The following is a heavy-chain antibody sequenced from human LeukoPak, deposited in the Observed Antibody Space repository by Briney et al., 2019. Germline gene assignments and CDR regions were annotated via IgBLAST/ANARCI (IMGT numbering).Heavy chain of an antibody. CDR1: GFTFSSCS. J-gene: IGHJ4*02. CDR2: ISSSSSTI. V-gene: IGHV3-48*02. D-gene: IGHD6-13*01. Sequence: GGSLRLSCAVSGFTFSSCSMYWVRQAPGKGLEWVSYISSSSSTIYYADSVKGRFTISRDNAKNSLYLQMNSLRDEDSAVYYCARDPHIAAAGTIFDYWGQGTLVTVSS. CDR3: ARDPHIAAAGTIFDY.